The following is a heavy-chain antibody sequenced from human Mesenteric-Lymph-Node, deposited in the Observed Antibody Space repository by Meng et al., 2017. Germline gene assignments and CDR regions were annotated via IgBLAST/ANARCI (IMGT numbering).Heavy chain of an antibody. V-gene: IGHV4-4*07. CDR3: ARGTTLVRGIIYDH. D-gene: IGHD3-10*01. Sequence: QVQGQEPGPGLVKLSDTLSLTCTVSGGSISNYYWNWIRQTAGKGLEWIGRIHASGITDYNPSLKSRITMSVDTSKNQVSLNLKSVTAADTAVYYCARGTTLVRGIIYDHWGQGTLVTVSS. J-gene: IGHJ5*02. CDR1: GGSISNYY. CDR2: IHASGIT.